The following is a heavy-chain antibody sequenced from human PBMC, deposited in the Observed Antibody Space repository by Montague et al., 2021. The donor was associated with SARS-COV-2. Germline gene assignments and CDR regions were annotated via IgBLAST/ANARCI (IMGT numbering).Heavy chain of an antibody. CDR2: IKGDGTNT. Sequence: SLRLSCAASGFTFNTYGMSWVRQAPGKGLVWVSRIKGDGTNTIYADSVKGRFAISRDNAQNTVYLQMSSLRAEDAAVYYCVRDGDHWDFDYWGQGALVTVSS. CDR1: GFTFNTYG. CDR3: VRDGDHWDFDY. V-gene: IGHV3-74*01. J-gene: IGHJ4*02. D-gene: IGHD2-21*01.